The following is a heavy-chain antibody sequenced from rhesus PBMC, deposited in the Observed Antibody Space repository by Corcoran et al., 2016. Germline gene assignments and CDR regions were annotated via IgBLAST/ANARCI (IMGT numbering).Heavy chain of an antibody. CDR2: IYGGSGST. CDR1: GGSISGYYL. Sequence: QVQLQESGPGVVKPSETLSLTCAVSGGSISGYYLWSWIRQPPGKGLEWIGYIYGGSGSTSYNPSLKGRVIISIDTSKNQFSLKLSSVTAADTAVYYCARVDTAGTGWDYWGQGVLVTVSS. V-gene: IGHV4-106*01. D-gene: IGHD5-24*01. J-gene: IGHJ4*01. CDR3: ARVDTAGTGWDY.